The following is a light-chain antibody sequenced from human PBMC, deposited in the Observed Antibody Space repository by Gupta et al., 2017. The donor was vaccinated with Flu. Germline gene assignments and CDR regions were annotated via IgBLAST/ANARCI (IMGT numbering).Light chain of an antibody. CDR2: RNN. CDR1: SSNIGSNY. CDR3: SGWDDSLRGVV. J-gene: IGLJ2*01. Sequence: QSVLTQPPSASGTPGQRVTISCSGGSSNIGSNYVYWYQQLPGTAPKLLVYRNNQRPSGVPDRFPGSKSGTSASLAISGLRSDDEADYYCSGWDDSLRGVVFGGGTKLTVL. V-gene: IGLV1-47*01.